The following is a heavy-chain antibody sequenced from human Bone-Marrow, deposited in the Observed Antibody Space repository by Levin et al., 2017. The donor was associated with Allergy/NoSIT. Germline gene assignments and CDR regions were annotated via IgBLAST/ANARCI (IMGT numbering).Heavy chain of an antibody. CDR3: TRGRYGDFYYDT. CDR2: IYWNDDK. J-gene: IGHJ5*02. CDR1: GFSLSPGGVG. Sequence: SGPTLVKPTQTLTLTCTFSGFSLSPGGVGVGWIRQPPGKALEWLGFIYWNDDKRYSPSLESRLTITKDTSKNQVVLTMTNMDPVDTATYDCTRGRYGDFYYDTWGQGALVTVSS. V-gene: IGHV2-5*01. D-gene: IGHD3-22*01.